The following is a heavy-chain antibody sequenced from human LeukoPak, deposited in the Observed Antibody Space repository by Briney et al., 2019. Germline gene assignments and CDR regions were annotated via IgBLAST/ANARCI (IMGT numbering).Heavy chain of an antibody. J-gene: IGHJ3*02. CDR1: GHTFSSYA. D-gene: IGHD6-19*01. V-gene: IGHV3-23*01. CDR3: AAQWLLHGAFDI. CDR2: ISGSGGST. Sequence: GGSLRLSCAASGHTFSSYAMSWVRQAPGKGLEWVSAISGSGGSTYYADSVKGRFTISRDNSKNTLYLQMNSLRAEDTAVYYCAAQWLLHGAFDIWGQGTMVTVSS.